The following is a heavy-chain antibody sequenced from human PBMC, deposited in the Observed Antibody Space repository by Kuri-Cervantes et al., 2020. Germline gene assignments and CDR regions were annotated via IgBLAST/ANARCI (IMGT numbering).Heavy chain of an antibody. CDR2: IYSGGDT. D-gene: IGHD3-22*01. V-gene: IGHV3-66*01. CDR3: ARDFDSSGYYANSGY. CDR1: GFTISSNY. J-gene: IGHJ4*02. Sequence: GESLKISCAVSGFTISSNYMSWVRQAPGKGLEWVAVIYSGGDTYYADSVKGRFTISRDTSKNTLYLQMESLRAEDSAVYYCARDFDSSGYYANSGYCGQGILVTVSS.